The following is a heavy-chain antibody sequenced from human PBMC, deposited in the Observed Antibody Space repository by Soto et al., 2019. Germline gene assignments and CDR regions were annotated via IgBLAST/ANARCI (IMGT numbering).Heavy chain of an antibody. D-gene: IGHD4-17*01. CDR1: GYTFTSYY. J-gene: IGHJ6*02. Sequence: QVQLVQSGAEVKKPGASVKVSCKASGYTFTSYYMHWVRQAPGQGLEWMGIINPSGGSTSYAQKFQGRVTMTRDTSTSTVYMELSSLRSEDTAVYYCARFPTHDYGIPLGHPPPTCDYGMYVWGQGTTVTVSS. V-gene: IGHV1-46*01. CDR2: INPSGGST. CDR3: ARFPTHDYGIPLGHPPPTCDYGMYV.